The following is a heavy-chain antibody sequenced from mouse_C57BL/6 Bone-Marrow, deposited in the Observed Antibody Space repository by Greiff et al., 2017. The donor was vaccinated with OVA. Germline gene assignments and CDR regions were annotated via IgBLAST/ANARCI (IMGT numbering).Heavy chain of an antibody. D-gene: IGHD1-1*01. V-gene: IGHV1-50*01. CDR2: IDPSDSYT. Sequence: VQLQQPGAELVKPGASVKLSCKASGYTFTSYWMQWVKQRPGQGLEWIGEIDPSDSYTNYNQKFKGKATLTVDTSSSTAYMQLSSLTSEDSAVYYCAREGVLRFFDYWGQGTTLTVSS. J-gene: IGHJ2*01. CDR3: AREGVLRFFDY. CDR1: GYTFTSYW.